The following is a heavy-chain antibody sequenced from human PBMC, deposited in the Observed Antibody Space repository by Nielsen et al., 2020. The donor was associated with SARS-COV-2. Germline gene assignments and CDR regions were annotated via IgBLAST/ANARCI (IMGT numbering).Heavy chain of an antibody. CDR3: ARDEYSSSWYLGYDYYYGMDV. D-gene: IGHD6-13*01. CDR1: GFTFSSYW. CDR2: IKQDGSEK. J-gene: IGHJ6*02. V-gene: IGHV3-7*03. Sequence: GESLKISCAASGFTFSSYWMSWVRQAPGKGLEWVANIKQDGSEKYYVDSVKGRFTISRDNAKNSLYLQMNSLRAEDTAVYYCARDEYSSSWYLGYDYYYGMDVWGQGTTVTVSS.